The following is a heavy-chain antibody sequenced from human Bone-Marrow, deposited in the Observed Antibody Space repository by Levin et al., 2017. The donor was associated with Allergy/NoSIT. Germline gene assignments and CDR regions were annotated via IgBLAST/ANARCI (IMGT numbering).Heavy chain of an antibody. CDR2: INLSGGT. D-gene: IGHD3-3*01. V-gene: IGHV4-34*01. CDR1: GGSFSGYY. CDR3: ARQMGNYDFWSTYRGWFDP. J-gene: IGHJ5*02. Sequence: SQTLSLTCAIYGGSFSGYYWSWIRQPPNKGLEWIGEINLSGGTNYNPSLKSRVTISVDTSKNHFSLSLNSVTAADTAVYYCARQMGNYDFWSTYRGWFDPWGQGILVTVSS.